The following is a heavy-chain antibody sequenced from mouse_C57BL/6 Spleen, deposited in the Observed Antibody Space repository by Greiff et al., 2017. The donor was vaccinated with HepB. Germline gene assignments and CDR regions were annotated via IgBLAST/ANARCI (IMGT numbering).Heavy chain of an antibody. D-gene: IGHD3-2*02. CDR2: INPNNGGT. Sequence: EVQLQQSGPELVKPGASVKIPCKASGYTFTDYNMDWVKQSHGKSLEWIGDINPNNGGTIYNQKFKGKATLTVDKSSSTAYMELRSLTSEDTAVYYCARSELRLQGPYAMDYWGQGTSVTVSS. CDR3: ARSELRLQGPYAMDY. J-gene: IGHJ4*01. CDR1: GYTFTDYN. V-gene: IGHV1-18*01.